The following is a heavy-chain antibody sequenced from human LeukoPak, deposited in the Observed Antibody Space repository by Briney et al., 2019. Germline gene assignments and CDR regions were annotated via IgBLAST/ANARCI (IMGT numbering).Heavy chain of an antibody. CDR2: ISSDGNKK. D-gene: IGHD3-22*01. J-gene: IGHJ4*02. CDR3: VRDWGYDSSGYWQKYFDT. V-gene: IGHV3-30*04. Sequence: GGSLRLSRAASGFNLNIYLIHWVRQAPGKGLEWVGLISSDGNKKYYADSVRGRFTISRDNAKNTVHLQMNSLRAEDTAVYYCVRDWGYDSSGYWQKYFDTWGQGTLVTVSS. CDR1: GFNLNIYL.